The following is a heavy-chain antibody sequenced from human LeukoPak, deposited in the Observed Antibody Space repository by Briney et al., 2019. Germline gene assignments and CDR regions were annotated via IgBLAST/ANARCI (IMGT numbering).Heavy chain of an antibody. CDR2: IYYSGST. Sequence: SETLSLTCTVSGGSISSYYWTWIRQPPGKGLEWIGYIYYSGSTNYNPSLKSRVTISVDTSKNQFSLKLSSVTAADTAVYYCAWGATPGAFDIWGQGTMVTVSS. D-gene: IGHD5-12*01. J-gene: IGHJ3*02. CDR1: GGSISSYY. CDR3: AWGATPGAFDI. V-gene: IGHV4-59*08.